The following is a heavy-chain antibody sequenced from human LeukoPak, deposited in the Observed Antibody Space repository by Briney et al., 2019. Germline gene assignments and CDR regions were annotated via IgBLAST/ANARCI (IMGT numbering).Heavy chain of an antibody. V-gene: IGHV3-48*01. CDR2: ISSSSSTI. D-gene: IGHD3-22*01. Sequence: GGSLRLSCAASGFTFSSYSMNWVRQAPGKGLEWVSYISSSSSTIYYADSVKGRFTISRDNAKNSLYLQMNSLRAEDTAVYYCARDTVPFYDSSGLDYWGQGTLVTVSS. CDR1: GFTFSSYS. J-gene: IGHJ4*02. CDR3: ARDTVPFYDSSGLDY.